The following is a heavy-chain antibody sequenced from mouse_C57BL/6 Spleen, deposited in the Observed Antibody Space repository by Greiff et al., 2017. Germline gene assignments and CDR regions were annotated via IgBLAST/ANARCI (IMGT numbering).Heavy chain of an antibody. J-gene: IGHJ4*01. CDR3: ARNWDSNYVNYAMDY. D-gene: IGHD2-5*01. CDR2: IWSGGST. CDR1: GFSLTSYG. Sequence: QVQLQQSGPGLVQPSQSLSITCTVSGFSLTSYGVHWVRQSPGKGLEWLGVIWSGGSTDYNAAFISRRSISKDNSKSQVFFKMNSLQADDTAIYYCARNWDSNYVNYAMDYWGQGTSVTVSS. V-gene: IGHV2-2*01.